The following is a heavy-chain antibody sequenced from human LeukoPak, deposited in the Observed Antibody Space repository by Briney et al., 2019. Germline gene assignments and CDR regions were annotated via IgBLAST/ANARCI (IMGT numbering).Heavy chain of an antibody. CDR2: ISGSGGST. D-gene: IGHD1-26*01. Sequence: GGSLRLSCAASGFTFSSYAMSWVRQAPGKGLEWVSAISGSGGSTYYADSVKGRFTISRDNSKNTLYLQMNSLRAEDTAVYYCARDGEWELRTLDYWGQGTLVTVSS. J-gene: IGHJ4*02. V-gene: IGHV3-23*01. CDR3: ARDGEWELRTLDY. CDR1: GFTFSSYA.